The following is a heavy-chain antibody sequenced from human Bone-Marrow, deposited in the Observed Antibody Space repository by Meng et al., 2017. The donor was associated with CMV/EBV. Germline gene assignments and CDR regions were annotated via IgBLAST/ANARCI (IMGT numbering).Heavy chain of an antibody. V-gene: IGHV1-8*01. Sequence: KVACKASGYTFTSYDINWVRQATGQALERMGGMNPNSGNTGYAQKFQGRVNMTRNTSISTAYMELSSLRSEDTAVYYCARGSSWIDYWGQGTLVTVSS. D-gene: IGHD6-13*01. CDR3: ARGSSWIDY. J-gene: IGHJ4*02. CDR1: GYTFTSYD. CDR2: MNPNSGNT.